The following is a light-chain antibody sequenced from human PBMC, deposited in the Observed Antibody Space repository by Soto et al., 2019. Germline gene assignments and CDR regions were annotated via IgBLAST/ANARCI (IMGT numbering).Light chain of an antibody. J-gene: IGKJ1*01. Sequence: DIQMTQSPSTLSASVGDRVSITCRASQSISRYLAWYQQKPGKAPKLLIYKASTLKSGVPSRFSGSGSGTEFTLTISSLQLDDFATYYCQHYNSYSEAFGQGTKVDIK. V-gene: IGKV1-5*03. CDR3: QHYNSYSEA. CDR1: QSISRY. CDR2: KAS.